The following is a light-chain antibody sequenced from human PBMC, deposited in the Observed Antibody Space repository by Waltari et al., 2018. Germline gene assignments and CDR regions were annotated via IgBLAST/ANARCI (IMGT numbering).Light chain of an antibody. V-gene: IGKV3-20*01. CDR2: GAS. CDR1: QSVSKY. CDR3: QHYVSLPAT. J-gene: IGKJ1*01. Sequence: VLXXSXGTLXLSPGDRAXLSCRARQSVSKYLAWYQQKPGQAPRLLIYGASSRATGIPDRFSGSGSGTDFSLTISRLEPEDFAVYYCQHYVSLPATFGQGTKVEIE.